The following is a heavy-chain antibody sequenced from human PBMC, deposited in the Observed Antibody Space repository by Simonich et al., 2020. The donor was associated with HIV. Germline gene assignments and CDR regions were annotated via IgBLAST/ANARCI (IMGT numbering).Heavy chain of an antibody. CDR2: IRGSGGST. J-gene: IGHJ4*02. CDR1: GFTFGTGA. D-gene: IGHD6-6*01. CDR3: AKALSSSSYYFDY. V-gene: IGHV3-23*01. Sequence: GGGLVQPGGSLRLSCKASGFTFGTGAMSWVRQAPGKGLEWLSAIRGSGGSTYYTDPVKGRFTISRDNSKITLYLQMNSLRAEDTAIYYCAKALSSSSYYFDYWGQGTLVTVSS.